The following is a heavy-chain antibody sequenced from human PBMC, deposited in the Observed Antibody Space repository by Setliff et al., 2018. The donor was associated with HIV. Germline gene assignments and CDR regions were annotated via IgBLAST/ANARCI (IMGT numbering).Heavy chain of an antibody. CDR2: INPNSGDT. CDR3: ARRGRQQSDAFDI. CDR1: GYTFTGYY. Sequence: ASVKVSCKASGYTFTGYYVHWVRQAPGQGLEWVGRINPNSGDTNYAQKFRGRVTMTRDTSISTAYMELSRLRSDDTAVYYCARRGRQQSDAFDIWGQGTMVTVSS. V-gene: IGHV1-2*06. D-gene: IGHD6-13*01. J-gene: IGHJ3*02.